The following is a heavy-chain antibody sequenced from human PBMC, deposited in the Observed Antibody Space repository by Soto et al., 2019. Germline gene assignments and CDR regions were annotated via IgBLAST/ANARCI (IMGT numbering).Heavy chain of an antibody. D-gene: IGHD5-12*01. CDR2: IIPIFGTP. CDR1: GGTFGSYV. CDR3: ARDLGSGYDPGDY. J-gene: IGHJ4*02. V-gene: IGHV1-69*12. Sequence: QVQLVQSGAEVKKPGSSVKVSCKASGGTFGSYVFNWVRQAPGQGLEWMGGIIPIFGTPNYAQKFQGRVTITADESTNTAYMELGSLRSEDTAVFYCARDLGSGYDPGDYWGQGALVTVSS.